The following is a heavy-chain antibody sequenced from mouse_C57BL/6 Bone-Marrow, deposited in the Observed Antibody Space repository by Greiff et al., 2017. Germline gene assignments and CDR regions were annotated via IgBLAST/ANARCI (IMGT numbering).Heavy chain of an antibody. CDR2: ISYSGST. Sequence: EVQGVESGPGLAKPSQTLSLTCSVTGYSITSDYWNWIRKFPGNKLEYMGYISYSGSTYYNPSLKSRISITRDTSKNQYYLQLNSVTTEDTATYYCARRNYSNSLGDWYFDVWGTGTTVTVSS. D-gene: IGHD2-5*01. CDR3: ARRNYSNSLGDWYFDV. J-gene: IGHJ1*03. V-gene: IGHV3-8*01. CDR1: GYSITSDY.